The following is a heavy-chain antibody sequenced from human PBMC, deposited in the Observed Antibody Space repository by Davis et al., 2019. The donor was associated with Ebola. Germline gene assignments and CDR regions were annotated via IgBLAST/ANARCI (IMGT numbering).Heavy chain of an antibody. Sequence: GESLKISCAASGFTFSSYGMHWVRQAPGKGLEWVAVISYDGSNKYYADSVKGRFTISRDNSKNTLYLQMNSLRAEDTAVYYCAKDRTYYDISNMDVWGKGTTVTVSS. CDR3: AKDRTYYDISNMDV. CDR1: GFTFSSYG. J-gene: IGHJ6*03. V-gene: IGHV3-30*18. CDR2: ISYDGSNK. D-gene: IGHD3-9*01.